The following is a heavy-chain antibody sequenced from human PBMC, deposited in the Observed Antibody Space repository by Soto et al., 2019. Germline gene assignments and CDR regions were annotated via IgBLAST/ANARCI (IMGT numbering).Heavy chain of an antibody. V-gene: IGHV3-74*01. D-gene: IGHD3-16*01. CDR2: IIYDGGIT. CDR1: GFDFSSYW. Sequence: EVQLVESGGGLVQPGGSLRISCAASGFDFSSYWMHWVRQAPGEGPVWVSRIIYDGGITNYVDSVKGRFTMSRDNDKNTVFLQMNSLRAEDTAVYYCARDRWCLLGGDYWGQGTLVIVSS. J-gene: IGHJ4*02. CDR3: ARDRWCLLGGDY.